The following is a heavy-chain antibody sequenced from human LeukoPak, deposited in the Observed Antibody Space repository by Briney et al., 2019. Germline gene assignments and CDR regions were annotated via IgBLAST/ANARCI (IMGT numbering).Heavy chain of an antibody. CDR1: GGSISSSSYY. V-gene: IGHV4-39*01. CDR2: IYYSGST. Sequence: SETLSLTCTVSGGSISSSSYYWGWIRQPPGKGLEWIGSIYYSGSTYYNPSLKSRVTISVDTSKNQFSLKLSSVTAADTAVYYCARPSPEPYYYYGMDVWGQGTTVTVSS. J-gene: IGHJ6*02. CDR3: ARPSPEPYYYYGMDV.